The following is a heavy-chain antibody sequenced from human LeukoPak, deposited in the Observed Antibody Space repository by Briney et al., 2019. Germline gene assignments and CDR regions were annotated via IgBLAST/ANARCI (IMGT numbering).Heavy chain of an antibody. CDR3: ARRRLDSSYYYDSGPWRDAFDI. CDR1: GGSISSGSYY. Sequence: SQTLSLTCTVSGGSISSGSYYWSWIRQPAGKGLEWIGRIYTSGSTNYNPSLKSRVTISVDTSKNQFSLKLFSVSGADTAVYYCARRRLDSSYYYDSGPWRDAFDIWGQGTMVAVSS. D-gene: IGHD3-10*01. J-gene: IGHJ3*02. CDR2: IYTSGST. V-gene: IGHV4-61*02.